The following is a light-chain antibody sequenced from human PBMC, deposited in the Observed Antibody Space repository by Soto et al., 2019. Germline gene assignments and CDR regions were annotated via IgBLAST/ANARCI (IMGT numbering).Light chain of an antibody. J-gene: IGKJ2*01. V-gene: IGKV2-30*01. CDR3: MQGTHWPYT. CDR2: KVS. CDR1: QNLLYSDGNTY. Sequence: DAVLTQSPLSLPVTLGQPASISCRSSQNLLYSDGNTYLNWFQQRPGQSPRRLIAKVSNRDSGVPDRFHGSGTGTDFTLKISRVEAEDVGIYYCMQGTHWPYTFGQGTKLEIK.